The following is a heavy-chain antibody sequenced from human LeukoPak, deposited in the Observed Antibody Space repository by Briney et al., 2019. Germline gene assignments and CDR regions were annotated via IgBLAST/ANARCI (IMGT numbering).Heavy chain of an antibody. Sequence: PGRSLRLSCAASGFTFSSYAMHWVRQAPGKGLEWVAVISYDGSNKYYADSVKGRFTISRDNSKNTLHLQMNSLRADDTAVYYCARQGYGGNPQGAADYWGQGTLVTVSS. V-gene: IGHV3-30*04. D-gene: IGHD4-23*01. J-gene: IGHJ4*02. CDR2: ISYDGSNK. CDR3: ARQGYGGNPQGAADY. CDR1: GFTFSSYA.